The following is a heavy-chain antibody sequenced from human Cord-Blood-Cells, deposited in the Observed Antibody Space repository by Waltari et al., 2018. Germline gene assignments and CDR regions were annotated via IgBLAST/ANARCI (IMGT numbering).Heavy chain of an antibody. D-gene: IGHD6-6*01. CDR1: GGSFSGYY. V-gene: IGHV4-34*01. CDR2: INHSGST. Sequence: QVQLQQWGAGLLKPSETLSLTCAVYGGSFSGYYWSWIRQPPGQGLEWIGEINHSGSTNYNPSRKSRVTISVDTSKNQFSLKLSSVTAADTAVYYCARGPYSSSSRYGYWGQGTLVTVSS. J-gene: IGHJ4*02. CDR3: ARGPYSSSSRYGY.